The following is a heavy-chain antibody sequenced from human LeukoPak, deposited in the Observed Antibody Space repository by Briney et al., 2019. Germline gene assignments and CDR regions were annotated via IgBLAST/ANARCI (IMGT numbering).Heavy chain of an antibody. Sequence: ASVKVSCKVSGYTLTELSMHWVRQAPGKGLEWMGGFDPEDGETIYAQKFQGRVTMTEDTSTSTAYMELRSLRSDDTAVYYCAKWTGGYFSSTSCRRIDPWGQGTLVTVSS. CDR1: GYTLTELS. V-gene: IGHV1-24*01. D-gene: IGHD2-2*01. CDR3: AKWTGGYFSSTSCRRIDP. CDR2: FDPEDGET. J-gene: IGHJ5*02.